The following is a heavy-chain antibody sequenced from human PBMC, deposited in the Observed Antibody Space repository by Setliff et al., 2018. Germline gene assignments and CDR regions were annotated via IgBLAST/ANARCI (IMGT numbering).Heavy chain of an antibody. CDR2: INPNSGGT. D-gene: IGHD3-22*01. Sequence: ASVKVSCKSSGGTFSTYPINWVRQAPGQGLEWMGRINPNSGGTNYAQKFQGRVTMTRDTSIGTVYMELSRLRSDDTAVYYCARGALYYDSSGYYPDYWGQGTLVTVSS. J-gene: IGHJ4*02. CDR3: ARGALYYDSSGYYPDY. CDR1: GGTFSTYP. V-gene: IGHV1-2*06.